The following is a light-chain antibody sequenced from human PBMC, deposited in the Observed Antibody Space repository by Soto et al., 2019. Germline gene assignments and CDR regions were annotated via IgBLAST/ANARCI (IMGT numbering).Light chain of an antibody. CDR2: EVS. V-gene: IGLV2-14*01. J-gene: IGLJ1*01. CDR1: SSDVGGYNS. Sequence: QSVLAQPASVSGSPGQAITISSTGTSSDVGGYNSVSWYQQHPGKAPKLMVYEVSNRPSGVSNRFSGSKSVNTASLTISGLQAEAEADYYCSSYTSSSSLYVFGTGTKVTVL. CDR3: SSYTSSSSLYV.